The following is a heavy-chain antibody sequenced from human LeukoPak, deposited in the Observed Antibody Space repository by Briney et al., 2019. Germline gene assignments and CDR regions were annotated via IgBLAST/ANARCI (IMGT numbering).Heavy chain of an antibody. J-gene: IGHJ4*02. CDR1: GFTFRDYY. Sequence: GGSLRLSCVASGFTFRDYYMSWVRQAPGKGLEWVSAISGSGGSTYYADSVKGRFTISRDNSKNTLYLQMNSLRAEDTAVYYCAKDKVAEYYFDYWGQGTLVTVSS. CDR3: AKDKVAEYYFDY. CDR2: ISGSGGST. D-gene: IGHD2-15*01. V-gene: IGHV3-23*01.